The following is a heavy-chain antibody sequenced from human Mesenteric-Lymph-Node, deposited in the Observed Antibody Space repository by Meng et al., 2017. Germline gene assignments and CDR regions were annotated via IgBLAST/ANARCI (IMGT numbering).Heavy chain of an antibody. J-gene: IGHJ4*02. CDR2: IYQTGST. D-gene: IGHD6-19*01. V-gene: IGHV4-39*07. CDR3: ARDPTAVAGYFDY. Sequence: QRQLQESGPGLVKPSETLSLTCTVSGGSLDNSDYFWDWIRQPPGKGLEWIGEIYQTGSTNYNPSLKSRVTISIDKSKNQFSLKLTSVTAADTALYYCARDPTAVAGYFDYWGRGTLVTVSS. CDR1: GGSLDNSDYF.